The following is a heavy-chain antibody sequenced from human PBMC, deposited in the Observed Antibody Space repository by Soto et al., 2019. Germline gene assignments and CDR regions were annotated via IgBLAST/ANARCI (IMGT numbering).Heavy chain of an antibody. J-gene: IGHJ6*02. V-gene: IGHV3-23*01. CDR3: ARDTRYYYGSGSRDYYYGMDV. CDR1: GFSFTSYS. Sequence: PGGSLRLSCAASGFSFTSYSMSWVRQAPGKGLEWVSASSGSGVNTYYADSMKGRFSISRDNSKNILYLQMNSLRADDTAVYYCARDTRYYYGSGSRDYYYGMDVWGQGTTVTVSS. D-gene: IGHD3-10*01. CDR2: SSGSGVNT.